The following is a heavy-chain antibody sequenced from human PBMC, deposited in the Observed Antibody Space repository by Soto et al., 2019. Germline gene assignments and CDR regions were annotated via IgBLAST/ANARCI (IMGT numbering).Heavy chain of an antibody. V-gene: IGHV2-5*02. J-gene: IGHJ4*02. CDR2: IYWDDDK. CDR1: GFSLSTSGVG. CDR3: XXXLXAXNYGDYEPINSFDY. Sequence: QITLKESGPTLVKPTQTLTLTCTFSGFSLSTSGVGVGWIRQPPGKALECLALIYWDDDKRYSPSLKSRPTXXXXXXXXXXXXXXXXXXXXXXXXXXXXXXLXAXNYGDYEPINSFDYWSQGTLVTVSS. D-gene: IGHD4-17*01.